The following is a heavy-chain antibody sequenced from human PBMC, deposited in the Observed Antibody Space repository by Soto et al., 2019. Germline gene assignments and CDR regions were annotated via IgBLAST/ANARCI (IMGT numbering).Heavy chain of an antibody. V-gene: IGHV4-31*03. Sequence: PSKTLSLTCTVSGGSISSSSYYWRWIRQHPGKGLEWIGYIYYSGSTYYNPSLKSRVTISVDTSKNQFSLKLSSVTAADTAVYYCAASCVGCGGFNYYGMDVWGQGTTVTVSS. CDR2: IYYSGST. CDR3: AASCVGCGGFNYYGMDV. CDR1: GGSISSSSYY. J-gene: IGHJ6*02. D-gene: IGHD2-21*01.